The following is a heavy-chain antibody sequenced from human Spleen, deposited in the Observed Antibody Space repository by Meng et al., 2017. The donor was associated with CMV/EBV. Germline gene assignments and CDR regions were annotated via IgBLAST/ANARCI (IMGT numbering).Heavy chain of an antibody. Sequence: GESLKISCAASGFTFESYWMTWVRQAPGRGLEWVANIKQDETEKYYVDSVKGRFTISRDNAKNSLFLQMSSLRVEDTAVYYCARDPWCTLWGQGTLVTVSS. D-gene: IGHD2-8*01. CDR3: ARDPWCTL. J-gene: IGHJ4*02. CDR1: GFTFESYW. V-gene: IGHV3-7*01. CDR2: IKQDETEK.